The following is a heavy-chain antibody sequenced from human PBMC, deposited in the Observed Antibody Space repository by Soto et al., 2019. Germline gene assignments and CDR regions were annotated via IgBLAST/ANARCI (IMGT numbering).Heavy chain of an antibody. CDR2: VYYSGST. V-gene: IGHV4-61*01. D-gene: IGHD3-22*01. J-gene: IGHJ3*01. Sequence: SETLSLTCTASGGSDSSGSYFWSWIRQPPGKGLERIGYVYYSGSTKYNPSLKSRVTISADTSKNQFSLKLSPVTAAVPAVYYCARDAESSGLGGACDVWGQVTMVAFSS. CDR1: GGSDSSGSYF. CDR3: ARDAESSGLGGACDV.